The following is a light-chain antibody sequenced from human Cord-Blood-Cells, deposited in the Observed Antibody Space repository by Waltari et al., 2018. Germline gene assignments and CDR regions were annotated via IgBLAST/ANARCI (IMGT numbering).Light chain of an antibody. V-gene: IGKV1-27*01. Sequence: IQMTQSPSSLSASVGDRVTITCRASQGIINCLTWYQQKPGKVPKLLIYAASTLQSGVPSRFSCSASGTHFTLTLRSLQPEDVATYYCQKYNTALLTFGGGTKVEIK. CDR3: QKYNTALLT. CDR2: AAS. J-gene: IGKJ4*01. CDR1: QGIINC.